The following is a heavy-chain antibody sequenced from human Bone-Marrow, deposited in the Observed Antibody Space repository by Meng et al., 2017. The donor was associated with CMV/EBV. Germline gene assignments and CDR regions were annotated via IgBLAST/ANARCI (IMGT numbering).Heavy chain of an antibody. D-gene: IGHD4-17*01. CDR3: ARDSPRTTLTWSYYYYGMDV. Sequence: GESLKISCAASGFTFSSYWMHWVRQAPGKGLVWVSRINSDGSSTSYADSVKGRFTISRDNAKNTLYLQMNSLKAEDTAVYYCARDSPRTTLTWSYYYYGMDVWGQGTTVTVSS. J-gene: IGHJ6*02. V-gene: IGHV3-74*01. CDR1: GFTFSSYW. CDR2: INSDGSST.